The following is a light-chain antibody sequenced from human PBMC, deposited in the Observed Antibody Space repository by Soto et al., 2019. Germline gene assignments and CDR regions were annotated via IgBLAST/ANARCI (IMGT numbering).Light chain of an antibody. CDR3: QHRSPWPPGAT. CDR2: DAS. V-gene: IGKV3-11*01. CDR1: QSVSTY. Sequence: EVVLTQSPATLSLSPGERATLSCRASQSVSTYLAWYQHKPGQAPRLLIYDASIRATGTPARFSGGGSGTDLTLTISSLEPEDLAVYYCQHRSPWPPGATFGGGTKVEIK. J-gene: IGKJ4*01.